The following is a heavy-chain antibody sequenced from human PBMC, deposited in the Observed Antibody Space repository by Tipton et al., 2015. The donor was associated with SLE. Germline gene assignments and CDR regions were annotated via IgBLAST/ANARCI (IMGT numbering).Heavy chain of an antibody. J-gene: IGHJ4*02. D-gene: IGHD3-9*01. V-gene: IGHV4-34*01. CDR2: IYYSGST. CDR3: ARGQVRYFDR. CDR1: GGSFSGYY. Sequence: TLSLTCAVYGGSFSGYYWSWIRQPPGKGLEWIGSIYYSGSTYYNPSLKSRVTISVDTSKNQFPLKLSSVTAADTAVYYCARGQVRYFDRWGQGTLVTVSS.